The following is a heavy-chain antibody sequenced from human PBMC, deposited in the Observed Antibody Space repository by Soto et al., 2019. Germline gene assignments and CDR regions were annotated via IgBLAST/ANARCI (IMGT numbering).Heavy chain of an antibody. CDR3: VRVVAIPGYPDN. V-gene: IGHV1-69*12. J-gene: IGHJ4*02. CDR1: GGTFSSYA. CDR2: IVPIVDTS. D-gene: IGHD5-12*01. Sequence: QVQLVQSGAEVRQPASSVKVSCKTSGGTFSSYAISWVRQAPGQGLEWMGGIVPIVDTSTYAQKFQGRVMITAEESTRTVEMELSSLRSDDTAVYYCVRVVAIPGYPDNWGQGTLVTVSS.